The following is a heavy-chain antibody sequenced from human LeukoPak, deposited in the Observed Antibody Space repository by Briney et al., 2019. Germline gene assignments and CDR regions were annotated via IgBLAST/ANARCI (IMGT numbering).Heavy chain of an antibody. Sequence: GGSLRLSCAASGFIFSDYGMNWVRQVPGKGLEWLTFIRHDGSNKFYAESVKGRFTISRDMSKNTLYLQMNSLTLEDTAINYCTKEKVAYYTDRWSGLFDTWGQGTLVSVSS. V-gene: IGHV3-30*02. J-gene: IGHJ5*02. CDR3: TKEKVAYYTDRWSGLFDT. CDR1: GFIFSDYG. CDR2: IRHDGSNK. D-gene: IGHD1-26*01.